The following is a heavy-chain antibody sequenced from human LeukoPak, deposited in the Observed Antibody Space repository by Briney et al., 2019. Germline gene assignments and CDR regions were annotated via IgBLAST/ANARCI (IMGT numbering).Heavy chain of an antibody. CDR2: IRSSGSTI. V-gene: IGHV3-48*03. D-gene: IGHD4-11*01. Sequence: PGGSLRLSCAASGFTFSSYEMNWVRQAPGKGLEWVSYIRSSGSTIYYADSVKGRFTISRDNAKNSLYLQMNSLRAEDTAVYYCARENDYSNGAFDIWGQGTMVTVSS. CDR1: GFTFSSYE. J-gene: IGHJ3*02. CDR3: ARENDYSNGAFDI.